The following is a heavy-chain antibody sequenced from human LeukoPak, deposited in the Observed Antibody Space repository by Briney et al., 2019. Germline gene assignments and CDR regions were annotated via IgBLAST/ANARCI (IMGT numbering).Heavy chain of an antibody. CDR1: EFTFSTYW. V-gene: IGHV3-74*01. D-gene: IGHD3-22*01. J-gene: IGHJ6*02. CDR3: ARSHYYDSSGYFSYYYGLDV. Sequence: GESLRLSCAASEFTFSTYWMHWVRQAPGKGLAWVSRINGDGTSTRYADSVKGRFTISRDNAKNTLYLQMNSLRAEDTAVYYCARSHYYDSSGYFSYYYGLDVWGQGTTVTVSS. CDR2: INGDGTST.